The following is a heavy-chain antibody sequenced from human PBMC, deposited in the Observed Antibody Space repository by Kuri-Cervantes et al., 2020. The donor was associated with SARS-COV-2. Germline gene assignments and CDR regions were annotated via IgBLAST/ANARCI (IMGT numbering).Heavy chain of an antibody. V-gene: IGHV1-8*03. Sequence: ASVKVSCKASGYTFTGYYMHWVRQAPGQGLEWMGWMNPNSGNTGYAQKFQGRATITADESTSTAYMELSSLRSEDTAVYYCANEVRGAHFFDYWGQGTLVTVSS. CDR3: ANEVRGAHFFDY. CDR2: MNPNSGNT. D-gene: IGHD3-10*01. CDR1: GYTFTGYY. J-gene: IGHJ4*02.